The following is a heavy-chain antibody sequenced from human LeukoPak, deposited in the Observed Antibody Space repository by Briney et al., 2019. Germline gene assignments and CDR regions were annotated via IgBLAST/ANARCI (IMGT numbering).Heavy chain of an antibody. CDR2: IYYSGST. Sequence: SETLSLTCTVSGGSVSSSSYYWGWIRQPPGKGLEWIGSIYYSGSTYYNPSLKSRVTISVDTSKNQFSLKLSSVTAADTAVYYCARRRYYNGSGYLEWGQGTLLSVSS. CDR3: ARRRYYNGSGYLE. D-gene: IGHD3-22*01. J-gene: IGHJ1*01. CDR1: GGSVSSSSYY. V-gene: IGHV4-39*01.